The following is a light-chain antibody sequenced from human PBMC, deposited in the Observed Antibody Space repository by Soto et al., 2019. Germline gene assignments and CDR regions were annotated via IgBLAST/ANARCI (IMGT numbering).Light chain of an antibody. CDR2: DVS. V-gene: IGLV2-14*01. Sequence: QSALTQPASVSGSPGQSITISCTGTSRDIGGYNYVSWYQQHPGKAPQLMIYDVSNRPSGVSDRFSGSKSGNTASLTISGLQAEDEADYYCSSYTSSSPLFGGGTKLTVL. CDR1: SRDIGGYNY. CDR3: SSYTSSSPL. J-gene: IGLJ2*01.